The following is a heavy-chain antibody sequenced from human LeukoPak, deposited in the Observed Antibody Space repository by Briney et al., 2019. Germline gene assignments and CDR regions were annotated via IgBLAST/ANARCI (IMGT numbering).Heavy chain of an antibody. CDR3: AKGYCTATTCYEWYWFDP. CDR1: GFTFSSYA. CDR2: ISGSGGKT. V-gene: IGHV3-23*01. Sequence: GGYLRLSCAASGFTFSSYAITWVRQAPGKGLEWISAISGSGGKTYYADSVKGRFTISRDNSKNTLYLQMNSLTAEDTPVYYCAKGYCTATTCYEWYWFDPWGQGTLVTVSS. D-gene: IGHD2-2*01. J-gene: IGHJ5*02.